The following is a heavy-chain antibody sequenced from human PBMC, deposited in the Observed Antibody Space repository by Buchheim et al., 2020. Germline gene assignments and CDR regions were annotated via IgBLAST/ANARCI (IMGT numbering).Heavy chain of an antibody. D-gene: IGHD3-16*02. Sequence: EVQLVESGGGLVQPGGSLRLSCAASGFTFSSYWMHWVRQAPGKGLVWVSRINSDGSSTSYADSVKGRFTISRDNAKNTLYLQMNSLRAEDTAVYYCARDEGRVYDYVWGSYRRDSGSLYYYYGMDVWGQGTT. CDR2: INSDGSST. CDR1: GFTFSSYW. J-gene: IGHJ6*02. CDR3: ARDEGRVYDYVWGSYRRDSGSLYYYYGMDV. V-gene: IGHV3-74*01.